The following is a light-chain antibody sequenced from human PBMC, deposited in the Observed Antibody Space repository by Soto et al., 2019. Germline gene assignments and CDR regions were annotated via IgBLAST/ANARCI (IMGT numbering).Light chain of an antibody. J-gene: IGKJ1*01. CDR2: GAS. V-gene: IGKV3-20*01. CDR1: QSISTSY. Sequence: EIVLTQSPGTLSLSPGERATLSCRASQSISTSYLAIAWYQQKPGQPPRLLIYGASSRATGIPDRVSGSGSATDFTLTISRLEPEDFAVYYCQQHDTSPWTFGQGTRVEIK. CDR3: QQHDTSPWT.